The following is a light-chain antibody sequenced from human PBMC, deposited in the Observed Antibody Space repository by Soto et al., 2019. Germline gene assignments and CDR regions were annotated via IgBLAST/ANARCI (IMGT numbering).Light chain of an antibody. Sequence: EIVLTQSPGTLSLSPGERATLSCRASQNVRSPYLAWYQQKPGQAPRLLIYAASSRAAGLPDRFSGSGSGTDFTLAISRLEPEDFAVYYCHQYGNSAWTFGQGTKVEIK. CDR2: AAS. CDR3: HQYGNSAWT. CDR1: QNVRSPY. J-gene: IGKJ1*01. V-gene: IGKV3-20*01.